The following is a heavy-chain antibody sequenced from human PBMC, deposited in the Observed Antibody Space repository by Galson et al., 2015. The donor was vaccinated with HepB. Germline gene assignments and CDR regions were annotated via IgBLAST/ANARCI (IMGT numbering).Heavy chain of an antibody. V-gene: IGHV6-1*01. D-gene: IGHD3-10*01. CDR1: GDSVSRDTVG. CDR3: TRVAHLGRGMNV. Sequence: AISGDSVSRDTVGWNWIRQSPSRGLEWLGRTYYRSKWYSDYAISVKSRIIINADSSTNQFVLQLNSVTPEDTAVYYCTRVAHLGRGMNVWGQGTTVTV. J-gene: IGHJ6*02. CDR2: TYYRSKWYS.